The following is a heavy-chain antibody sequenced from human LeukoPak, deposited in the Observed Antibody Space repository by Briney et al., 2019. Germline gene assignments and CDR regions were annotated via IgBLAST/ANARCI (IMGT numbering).Heavy chain of an antibody. CDR3: ARLHALGAEEFDP. V-gene: IGHV4-59*02. D-gene: IGHD3-16*01. J-gene: IGHJ5*02. Sequence: SETLSLTCTVSGGSVTGHYWSWIRQPPGKGLEWIGYIHYTGSTNYNPSLNSRITMSVDTPNNQFSLRLTSVTATDTAVYYCARLHALGAEEFDPWGQGALVTVSS. CDR1: GGSVTGHY. CDR2: IHYTGST.